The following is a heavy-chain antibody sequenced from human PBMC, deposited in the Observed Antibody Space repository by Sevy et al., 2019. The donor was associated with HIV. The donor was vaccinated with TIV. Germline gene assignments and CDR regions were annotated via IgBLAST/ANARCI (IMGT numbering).Heavy chain of an antibody. Sequence: GGSLRLSCAASGFGFDTYAMSWVRQAPGKGLEWVSTINGNGRATYYADSVKVRFTISRDNSKKTLSLHMNSLRAEVTATYYCAKHGVVDITIFGLNIRHYWYFDVWGRGTLVTVSS. D-gene: IGHD3-3*01. CDR3: AKHGVVDITIFGLNIRHYWYFDV. CDR2: INGNGRAT. CDR1: GFGFDTYA. J-gene: IGHJ2*01. V-gene: IGHV3-23*01.